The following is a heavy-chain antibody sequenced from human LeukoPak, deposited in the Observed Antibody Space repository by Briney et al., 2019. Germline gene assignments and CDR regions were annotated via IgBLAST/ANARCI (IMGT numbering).Heavy chain of an antibody. CDR3: ARDSSRTAFDY. J-gene: IGHJ4*02. D-gene: IGHD6-13*01. V-gene: IGHV3-21*01. Sequence: PGGSLRLSCAASGFTFSSYSMKWVRQAPGKGLEWVSSISSSSSYIYYADSVKGRFTISRDNAKNSLYLQMNSLRAEDTAVYYCARDSSRTAFDYWGQGTLVTVSS. CDR2: ISSSSSYI. CDR1: GFTFSSYS.